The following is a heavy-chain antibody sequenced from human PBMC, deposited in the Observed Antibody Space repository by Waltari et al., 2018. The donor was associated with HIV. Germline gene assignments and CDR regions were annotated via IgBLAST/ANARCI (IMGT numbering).Heavy chain of an antibody. CDR1: GGSISSSSYY. CDR2: IYYSGST. CDR3: ARHGPSGSYPDDAFDI. J-gene: IGHJ3*02. D-gene: IGHD1-26*01. Sequence: QLQLQESGPGLVKPSETLSLTCTVSGGSISSSSYYWGWIRQPPGKGLEWIGSIYYSGSTYYNPSLKSRVTISVDTSKNQFSLKLSSVTAADTAVYYCARHGPSGSYPDDAFDIWGQGTMVTVSS. V-gene: IGHV4-39*01.